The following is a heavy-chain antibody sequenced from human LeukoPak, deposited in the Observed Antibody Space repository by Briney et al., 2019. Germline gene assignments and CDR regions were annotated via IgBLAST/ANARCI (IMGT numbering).Heavy chain of an antibody. CDR2: IWYDGSIK. V-gene: IGHV3-33*03. J-gene: IGHJ4*02. CDR1: GFSFSSYG. CDR3: AIAGY. Sequence: GRSLRLSCAASGFSFSSYGMHWVRQAPGKGLEWVAVIWYDGSIKYYGDSVKGRFTISRDNAKNSLYLQMNSLRAEDTAVYYCAIAGYWGQGTLVTVSS.